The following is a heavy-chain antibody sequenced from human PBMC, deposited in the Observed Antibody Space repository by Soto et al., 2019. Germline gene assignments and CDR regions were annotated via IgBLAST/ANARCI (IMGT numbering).Heavy chain of an antibody. V-gene: IGHV3-74*01. CDR3: ARDPLIGTTDYGLDV. Sequence: EVQLVESGGGLVQPGGSLRLSCAASGFTFSTYWMHWVRQPPGKGLVWGSRINNDGSNTAYADSVKGRFTISRDNAQSTLYLQMNSLRAEDTAVYYCARDPLIGTTDYGLDVWGQGTTVSVSS. J-gene: IGHJ6*02. CDR2: INNDGSNT. CDR1: GFTFSTYW. D-gene: IGHD1-7*01.